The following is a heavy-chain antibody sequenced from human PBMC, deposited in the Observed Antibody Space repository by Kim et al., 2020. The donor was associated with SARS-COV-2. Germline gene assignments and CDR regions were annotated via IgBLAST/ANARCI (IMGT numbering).Heavy chain of an antibody. CDR1: GLTFDIYS. J-gene: IGHJ6*02. CDR2: ISWDSAYI. Sequence: GGSLRLSCVASGLTFDIYSMNWVRQSPGKGLEWVSSISWDSAYIYYADSVQGRFTNTRDNAKTTLYLQMNSLRVEDTAVYYCAARKTRDYDPKSGFYFANYQYGMDVWGQGTTVTVSS. CDR3: AARKTRDYDPKSGFYFANYQYGMDV. D-gene: IGHD3-22*01. V-gene: IGHV3-21*01.